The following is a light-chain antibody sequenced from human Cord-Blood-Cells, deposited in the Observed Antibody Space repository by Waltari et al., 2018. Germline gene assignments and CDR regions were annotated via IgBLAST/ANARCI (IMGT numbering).Light chain of an antibody. CDR1: QSISSY. V-gene: IGKV1-39*01. Sequence: LSASVGDRVTITCRASQSISSYLNWYQQKPGNAPKLLIYAASSLQSGVPSRFSGSGSGTDFTLTISSLQPADFATYYCQQSYSTPPTFGGGTKVEIK. J-gene: IGKJ4*01. CDR2: AAS. CDR3: QQSYSTPPT.